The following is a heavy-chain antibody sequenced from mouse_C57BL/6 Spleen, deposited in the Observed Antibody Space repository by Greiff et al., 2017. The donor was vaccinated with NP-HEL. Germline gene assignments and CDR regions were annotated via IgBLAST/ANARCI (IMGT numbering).Heavy chain of an antibody. CDR1: GYTFTDYY. D-gene: IGHD1-1*01. V-gene: IGHV1-76*01. J-gene: IGHJ1*03. CDR3: SRGLPHYYGSSYLYFDV. Sequence: QVQLQQSGAELVRPGASVKLSCKASGYTFTDYYINWVKQRPGQGLEWIGRIYPGSGNTNYNEKFKGKATLTAEKSSSTAYMQLSSLTSEDSAVYFCSRGLPHYYGSSYLYFDVWGTGTTVTVSS. CDR2: IYPGSGNT.